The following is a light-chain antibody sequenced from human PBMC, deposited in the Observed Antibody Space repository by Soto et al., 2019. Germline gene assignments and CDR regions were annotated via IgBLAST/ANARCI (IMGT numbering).Light chain of an antibody. V-gene: IGLV2-14*01. Sequence: QSVLTQPASVSGSPGQSITISCTGTSSDAGGYNYVSWYQQHPGKAPKLMIYDVSNRPSGVSNRFSGSKSGNTASLTISGLQAEDEADYYCTSYTNSGTLVVFGGGTKLTVL. CDR3: TSYTNSGTLVV. J-gene: IGLJ2*01. CDR1: SSDAGGYNY. CDR2: DVS.